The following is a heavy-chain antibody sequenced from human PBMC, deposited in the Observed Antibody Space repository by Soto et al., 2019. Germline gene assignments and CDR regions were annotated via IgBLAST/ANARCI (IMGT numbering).Heavy chain of an antibody. V-gene: IGHV4-31*03. CDR1: GGSISSGGYY. CDR3: ATYGSGSYKPTTFDY. Sequence: QVQLQESGPGLVKPSQTLSLTCTVSGGSISSGGYYWSWIRQHPGKGLEWIGYIYYSGSTYYNPSLTIRVTISVDTSKNQFSLKLSSVSSADTAVYYCATYGSGSYKPTTFDYWGQGTLVTVSS. CDR2: IYYSGST. J-gene: IGHJ4*02. D-gene: IGHD3-10*01.